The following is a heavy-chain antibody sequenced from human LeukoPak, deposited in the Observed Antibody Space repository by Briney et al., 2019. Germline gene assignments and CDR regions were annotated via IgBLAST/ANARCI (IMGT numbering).Heavy chain of an antibody. J-gene: IGHJ5*02. Sequence: SETLSLTCAVYGGSFSGYYWSWIRQPPGKGLEWIGEINHSGSTNYNPSLKSRVTISVDTSKNQFSLKLSSVTAADTAVYYCARGARLLWFGDQGNWLDPWGQGTLVTVSS. CDR3: ARGARLLWFGDQGNWLDP. D-gene: IGHD3-10*01. CDR1: GGSFSGYY. CDR2: INHSGST. V-gene: IGHV4-34*01.